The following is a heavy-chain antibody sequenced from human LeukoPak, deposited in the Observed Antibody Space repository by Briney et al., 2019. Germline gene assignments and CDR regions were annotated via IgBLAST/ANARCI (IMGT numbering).Heavy chain of an antibody. CDR3: ARDLSGSRNNWFDP. D-gene: IGHD3-9*01. CDR2: IYTSGST. J-gene: IGHJ5*02. Sequence: PSETLSLTCTVSGGPISSYYWSWIRQPAGKGLEWIGRIYTSGSTNYNPSLKSRVTMSVDTSKNQFSLKLSSVTAADTAVYYCARDLSGSRNNWFDPWGQGTLVTVSS. V-gene: IGHV4-4*07. CDR1: GGPISSYY.